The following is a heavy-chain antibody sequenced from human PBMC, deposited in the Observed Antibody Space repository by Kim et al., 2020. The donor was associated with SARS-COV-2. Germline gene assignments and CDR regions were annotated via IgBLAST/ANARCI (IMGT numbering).Heavy chain of an antibody. D-gene: IGHD2-8*01. Sequence: SETLSLTCTVSGGSISSYYWSWIRQPPGKGLEWIGYIYYSGSTNYNPSLKSRVTISVDTSKNQFSLKLSSVTAADTAVYYCARDGFLNGYYYYGMDVWGQGTTVTVSS. CDR2: IYYSGST. V-gene: IGHV4-59*01. CDR1: GGSISSYY. J-gene: IGHJ6*02. CDR3: ARDGFLNGYYYYGMDV.